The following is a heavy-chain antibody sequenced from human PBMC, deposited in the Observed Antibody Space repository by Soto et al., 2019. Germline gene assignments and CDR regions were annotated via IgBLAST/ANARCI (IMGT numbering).Heavy chain of an antibody. D-gene: IGHD6-13*01. CDR2: IKQDGSEK. Sequence: HPGGSLRLSCAASGFTFSSYWMSWVRQAPGKGLEWVANIKQDGSEKYYVDSVKGRFTISRDNAKNSLYLQMNSLRAEDTAVYYCAIAHSAAGTYYYYYMDVWGNATPVTVSS. V-gene: IGHV3-7*01. J-gene: IGHJ6*03. CDR3: AIAHSAAGTYYYYYMDV. CDR1: GFTFSSYW.